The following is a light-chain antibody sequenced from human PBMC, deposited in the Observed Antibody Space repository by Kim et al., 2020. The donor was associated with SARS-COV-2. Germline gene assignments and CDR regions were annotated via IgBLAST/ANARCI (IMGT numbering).Light chain of an antibody. CDR1: SSDVAGYNC. J-gene: IGLJ1*01. V-gene: IGLV2-8*01. Sequence: QSALTQPPSASGSPGQSVTISCTGTSSDVAGYNCVSWYQQHPGKAPKLMIYEVSKRPSGVTDRFSGSKSGNTASLTGSGLQAEDEADYHCSSHAAISNFVFGIGTKVTVL. CDR3: SSHAAISNFV. CDR2: EVS.